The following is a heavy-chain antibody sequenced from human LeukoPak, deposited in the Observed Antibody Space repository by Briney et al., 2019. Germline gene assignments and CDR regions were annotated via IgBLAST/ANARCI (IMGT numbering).Heavy chain of an antibody. CDR3: ARAADTEYYFHY. Sequence: GASVTVSCKASGYTFTSYGISWVRQAPGQGLEWMGWISAYNGNTNYTQKLQGRVTMTTDTSTSTAYMELRSLRSDDTAVYYCARAADTEYYFHYWGQGTLVTVSS. V-gene: IGHV1-18*01. CDR2: ISAYNGNT. D-gene: IGHD6-25*01. CDR1: GYTFTSYG. J-gene: IGHJ4*02.